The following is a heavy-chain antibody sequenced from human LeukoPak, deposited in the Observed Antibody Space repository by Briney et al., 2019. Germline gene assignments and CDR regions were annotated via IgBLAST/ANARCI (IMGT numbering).Heavy chain of an antibody. Sequence: GGSLRLSCAASGFTVSSNYMSWVRQAPGKGLEWVSVIYSGGSTYYADSVKGRFTISRDNSKNTLYLQMNSLRAEDTAVYYCARDRSSSWYLDYWGQGTLDTVSS. D-gene: IGHD6-13*01. V-gene: IGHV3-66*02. J-gene: IGHJ4*02. CDR1: GFTVSSNY. CDR2: IYSGGST. CDR3: ARDRSSSWYLDY.